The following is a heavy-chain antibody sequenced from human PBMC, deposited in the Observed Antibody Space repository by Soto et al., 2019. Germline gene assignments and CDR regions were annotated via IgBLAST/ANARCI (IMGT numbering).Heavy chain of an antibody. CDR3: ARVNQQLVYYDMDV. Sequence: SETLSLTCTVSGGSLSSGDYCWGWIRQPPGKGLEWIGYIYYSGSTYYNPSLKSRVTISVDTSKNQFSLKLSSVTAADTAVYYCARVNQQLVYYDMDVWGQGTTVTVSS. CDR2: IYYSGST. J-gene: IGHJ6*02. V-gene: IGHV4-30-4*01. D-gene: IGHD6-13*01. CDR1: GGSLSSGDYC.